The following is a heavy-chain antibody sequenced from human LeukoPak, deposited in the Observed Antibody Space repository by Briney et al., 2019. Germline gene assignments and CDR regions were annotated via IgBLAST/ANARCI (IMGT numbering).Heavy chain of an antibody. D-gene: IGHD4-17*01. CDR2: IKSKTDGGTT. CDR1: GFTFSNAW. J-gene: IGHJ3*02. V-gene: IGHV3-15*01. CDR3: TRLLYGRAFRPI. Sequence: GGSLRLSCAASGFTFSNAWMSWVRQAPGKGLEWVGRIKSKTDGGTTDYAAPVKGRFTISRDDSKNTLYLQMNSLKTEDTAVYYCTRLLYGRAFRPIWGQGTMVTVSS.